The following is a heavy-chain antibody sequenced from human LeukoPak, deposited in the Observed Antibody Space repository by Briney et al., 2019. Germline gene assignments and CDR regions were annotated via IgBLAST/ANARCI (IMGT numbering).Heavy chain of an antibody. D-gene: IGHD2-15*01. J-gene: IGHJ6*03. Sequence: GGSLRLSCAASGFTFSSYGMHWVRQAPGKGLEWVAFIRYDGSNKYYADSVKGRFTISRDNSKNTLYLQMNSLRAEDTAVYYCAKDGVVVVAATLSDGYYYYYMDVWGKGTTVTVSS. CDR2: IRYDGSNK. CDR3: AKDGVVVVAATLSDGYYYYYMDV. V-gene: IGHV3-30*02. CDR1: GFTFSSYG.